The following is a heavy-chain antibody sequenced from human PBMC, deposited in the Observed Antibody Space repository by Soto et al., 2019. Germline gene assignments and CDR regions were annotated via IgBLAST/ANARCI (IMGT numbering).Heavy chain of an antibody. V-gene: IGHV3-9*01. J-gene: IGHJ4*02. CDR3: ARTLIITFGGVIVGGFDFDY. CDR1: GFTFDDYA. D-gene: IGHD3-16*02. CDR2: VSWNSGSI. Sequence: EVQLVESGGGLVQPGMSLRLSCAASGFTFDDYAMHWVRQAPGEGLQWVSGVSWNSGSIGDADAVQGRFTISRDSAKNSQYLQMDSLRAEDPALSYCARTLIITFGGVIVGGFDFDYWGQGTLVTVSS.